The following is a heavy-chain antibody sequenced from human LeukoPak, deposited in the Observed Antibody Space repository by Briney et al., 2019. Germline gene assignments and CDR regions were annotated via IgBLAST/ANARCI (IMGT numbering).Heavy chain of an antibody. D-gene: IGHD2/OR15-2a*01. J-gene: IGHJ4*02. CDR1: GFTFSSYA. V-gene: IGHV3-21*01. CDR3: ARDRNTDRSDY. CDR2: ISSSSSYI. Sequence: GGSLRLSCAASGFTFSSYAMSWVRQAPGKGLEWVSSISSSSSYIYYAYSVRGRFTSSRDNAKNSLYLRMNSLRAEDTAVYYCARDRNTDRSDYWGQGTLVTVSS.